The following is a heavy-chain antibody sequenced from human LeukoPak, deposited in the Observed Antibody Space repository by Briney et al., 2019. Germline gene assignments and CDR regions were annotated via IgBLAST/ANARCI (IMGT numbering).Heavy chain of an antibody. CDR2: IKQDGSEK. Sequence: GGSLRLSCAASGFTFSSYWMSWVRQAPGKGLEWVANIKQDGSEKYYVDSVKGRFTISRDNAKNSLYLQMNSLRAEDTAVYYCARVSDSSSWYREIDYWGQGTLVTVPS. V-gene: IGHV3-7*01. J-gene: IGHJ4*02. CDR1: GFTFSSYW. D-gene: IGHD6-13*01. CDR3: ARVSDSSSWYREIDY.